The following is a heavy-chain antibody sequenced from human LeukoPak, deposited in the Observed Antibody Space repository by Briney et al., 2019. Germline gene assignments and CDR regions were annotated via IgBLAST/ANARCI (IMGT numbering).Heavy chain of an antibody. D-gene: IGHD2-2*01. V-gene: IGHV3-64*01. J-gene: IGHJ5*02. Sequence: PGGSLRLSCAASGFTFSSYAMHWVRQAPGKGLEYVSAISSNGGSTYYANSVKGRFTISRDNSKNTLYLQMGSLRAEDMAVYYCARDFCSSTSCYPLWFDPWGQGTLVTVSS. CDR2: ISSNGGST. CDR3: ARDFCSSTSCYPLWFDP. CDR1: GFTFSSYA.